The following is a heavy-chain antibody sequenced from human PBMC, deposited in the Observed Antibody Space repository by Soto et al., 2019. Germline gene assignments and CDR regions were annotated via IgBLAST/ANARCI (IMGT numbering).Heavy chain of an antibody. CDR3: ATDLFDPNVPTLPRFGN. J-gene: IGHJ4*02. V-gene: IGHV1-24*01. Sequence: GASVKVSCKVSGYTLTELSMHWVRQAPGKGLEWMGGFNPESGETIYAQKFQGRVTITEDTSTDTASMELRSLRSEDTAVYYCATDLFDPNVPTLPRFGNWGQGTLVTVSS. CDR2: FNPESGET. CDR1: GYTLTELS.